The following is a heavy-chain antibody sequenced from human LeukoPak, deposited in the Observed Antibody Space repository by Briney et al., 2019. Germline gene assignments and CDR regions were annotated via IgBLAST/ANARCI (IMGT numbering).Heavy chain of an antibody. J-gene: IGHJ3*02. CDR2: ISSSSSYI. CDR1: GFTFSIYS. V-gene: IGHV3-21*01. Sequence: GGSLRLSCAASGFTFSIYSMNCVRQAPGKGREWVSSISSSSSYIYYADSVTGHFTISRENEKNSLYRQMKSLRAEDTAVYYCARDLVVPAAMDAFDIWGQGTMVTVSS. CDR3: ARDLVVPAAMDAFDI. D-gene: IGHD2-2*01.